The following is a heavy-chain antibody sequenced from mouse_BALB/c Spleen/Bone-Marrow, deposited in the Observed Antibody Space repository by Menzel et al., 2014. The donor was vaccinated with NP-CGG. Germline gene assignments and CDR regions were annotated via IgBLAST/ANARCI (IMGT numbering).Heavy chain of an antibody. CDR2: INPGSGGS. V-gene: IGHV1-54*01. J-gene: IGHJ2*01. CDR1: GYAFTIYL. Sequence: VQLQQSGAELVRPGTSVKVSCKASGYAFTIYLIEWIKQRPGQGLEWIGVINPGSGGSNYNEKFKGKATLTADKSSSTSYMQLSSLTSDDSEVYFCARLGRDYFDYWGQGTPLTVSS. D-gene: IGHD4-1*01. CDR3: ARLGRDYFDY.